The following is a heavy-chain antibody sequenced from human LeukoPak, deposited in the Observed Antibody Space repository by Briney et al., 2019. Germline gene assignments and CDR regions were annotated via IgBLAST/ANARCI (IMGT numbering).Heavy chain of an antibody. Sequence: ASVKVSCKASGYTFTSYGISRVRQAPGQGLEWMGWISAYNGNTNYAQKLQGRVTMTTDTSTSTAYMELRSLRSDDTAVYYCARGDYDFWSGVNWFDPWGQGTLVTVSS. D-gene: IGHD3-3*01. CDR2: ISAYNGNT. CDR3: ARGDYDFWSGVNWFDP. V-gene: IGHV1-18*01. J-gene: IGHJ5*02. CDR1: GYTFTSYG.